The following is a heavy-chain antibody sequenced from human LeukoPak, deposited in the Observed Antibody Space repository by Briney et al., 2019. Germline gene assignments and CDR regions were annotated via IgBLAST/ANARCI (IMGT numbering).Heavy chain of an antibody. CDR3: ARRYDFWSGYPPPLDY. Sequence: GGSLRLSCAASGFTVSSNYMSWVRQAPGKGLEWVSIIYSDGSTDYADSVKGRFIISRDNSKNTLYLQMNSLRAEDTAVYYCARRYDFWSGYPPPLDYWGQGTLVTVSS. V-gene: IGHV3-53*01. CDR1: GFTVSSNY. CDR2: IYSDGST. D-gene: IGHD3-3*01. J-gene: IGHJ4*02.